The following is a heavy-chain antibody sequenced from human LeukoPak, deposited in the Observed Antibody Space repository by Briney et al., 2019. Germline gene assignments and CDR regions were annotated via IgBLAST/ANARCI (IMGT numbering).Heavy chain of an antibody. CDR3: ARVSGLYYFDY. Sequence: ASETLSLTCTVSDGSINNYYWSWIRQPPGKGLEWIGYIYYSGSTNYNPSLKSRVTISVGTSKNQFSLKLNSVTAADTAVYYCARVSGLYYFDYWGQGTLVTVSS. CDR1: DGSINNYY. J-gene: IGHJ4*02. V-gene: IGHV4-59*01. CDR2: IYYSGST. D-gene: IGHD3-16*01.